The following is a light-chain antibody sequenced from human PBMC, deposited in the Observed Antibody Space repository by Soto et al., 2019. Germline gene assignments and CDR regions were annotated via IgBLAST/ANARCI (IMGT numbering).Light chain of an antibody. CDR2: GAS. V-gene: IGKV3D-20*01. CDR1: QSVTTTY. J-gene: IGKJ1*01. CDR3: QQYGISPWT. Sequence: EIVLTQSPATLSLSPGERATLSCGASQSVTTTYVAWYQQKPGLAPRLLIYGASRRAPGISARFTGSGSGTDLTLSISRLEPEDFAVDYCQQYGISPWTFGQGTKVEIK.